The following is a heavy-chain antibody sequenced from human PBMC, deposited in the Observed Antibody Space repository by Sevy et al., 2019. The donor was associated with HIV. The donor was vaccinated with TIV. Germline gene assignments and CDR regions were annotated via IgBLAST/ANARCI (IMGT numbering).Heavy chain of an antibody. CDR2: IVPKFGTA. J-gene: IGHJ3*02. CDR3: ARRGITIFGVLTFDI. Sequence: SVKVSCKASGDTFNTYAIVWVREAPGQGLEWMGGIVPKFGTANYAQKFQGKVTMTADESTSTAYMELSSLRSEDTAVYYCARRGITIFGVLTFDIWGQGTTVTVSS. CDR1: GDTFNTYA. D-gene: IGHD3-3*01. V-gene: IGHV1-69*13.